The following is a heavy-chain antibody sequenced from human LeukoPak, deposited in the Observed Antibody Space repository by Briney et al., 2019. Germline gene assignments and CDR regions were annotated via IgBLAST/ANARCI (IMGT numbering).Heavy chain of an antibody. D-gene: IGHD6-19*01. J-gene: IGHJ4*02. Sequence: SETLSLTCAVYGGSFSGYYWSWIRQPPGKGLEWIGEINHSGSTNYNPSLKSRVTISVDTSKNQFSLKLSSVPAADTAVYYCARGRDGSIGQWLVYFDYWGQGALVTVSS. V-gene: IGHV4-34*01. CDR3: ARGRDGSIGQWLVYFDY. CDR1: GGSFSGYY. CDR2: INHSGST.